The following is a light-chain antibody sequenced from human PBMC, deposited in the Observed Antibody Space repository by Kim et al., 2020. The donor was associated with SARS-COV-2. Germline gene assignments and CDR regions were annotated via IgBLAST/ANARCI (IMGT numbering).Light chain of an antibody. Sequence: SLSPGERATLSCRASQSISSYLAWYQQKPGQAPRLLIYDASNRATGIPARFSGSGSGTDFTLTISSLEAEDSAVYYCLQRANWLTFGGGTKVDIK. CDR2: DAS. J-gene: IGKJ4*01. CDR3: LQRANWLT. V-gene: IGKV3-11*01. CDR1: QSISSY.